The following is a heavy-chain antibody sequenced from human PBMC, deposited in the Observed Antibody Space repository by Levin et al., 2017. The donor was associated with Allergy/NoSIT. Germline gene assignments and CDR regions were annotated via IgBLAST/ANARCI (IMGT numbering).Heavy chain of an antibody. D-gene: IGHD6-19*01. Sequence: SETLSLTCAVSGASISSYYWSWIRQSPGKGLEWIGYIFYSGNTNYSPSLNSRVTIFVDTSRNEFSPRLTSVTAADTAVYYCAKHSNSGLPRSSDVFDFWGQGTMVTVSS. CDR3: AKHSNSGLPRSSDVFDF. J-gene: IGHJ3*01. V-gene: IGHV4-59*01. CDR1: GASISSYY. CDR2: IFYSGNT.